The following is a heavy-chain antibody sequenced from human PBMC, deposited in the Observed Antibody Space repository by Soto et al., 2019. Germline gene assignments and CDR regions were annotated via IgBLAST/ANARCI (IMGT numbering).Heavy chain of an antibody. V-gene: IGHV1-69*01. CDR3: STGSFTSTGGRIGYHYNAMDV. J-gene: IGHJ6*02. CDR1: GGTFTSHS. CDR2: IIPIFGPA. D-gene: IGHD2-2*01. Sequence: QVQLVQSGAEVKKPGSSVKVSCKSSGGTFTSHSINWVRQAPGQGLEWMGGIIPIFGPANFAKKFQGRVTITANESTTTAYRELSSLTSEDTAVYYCSTGSFTSTGGRIGYHYNAMDVWGQGTTVTVSS.